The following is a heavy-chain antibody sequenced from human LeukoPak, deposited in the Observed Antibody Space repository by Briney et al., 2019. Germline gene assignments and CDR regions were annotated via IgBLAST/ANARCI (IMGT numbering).Heavy chain of an antibody. CDR3: ARDEEEGSSKQLY. V-gene: IGHV3-30*04. J-gene: IGHJ4*02. CDR1: GFTFSSYA. CDR2: ISYDGSNK. Sequence: GGSLRLSCAASGFTFSSYAMHWVRQAPGKGLEWVAVISYDGSNKYYADSAKGRFTISRDNSKNTLYLQMNSLRAEDTAVYYCARDEEEGSSKQLYWGQGTLVTVSS. D-gene: IGHD1-1*01.